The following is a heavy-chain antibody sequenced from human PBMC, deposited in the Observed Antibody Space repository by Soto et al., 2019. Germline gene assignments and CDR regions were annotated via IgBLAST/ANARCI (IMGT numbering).Heavy chain of an antibody. Sequence: GGSLRLSCAASGFTFSSYGMHWVRQAPGKGLEWVAVISYDGSNKYYADSVKGRFTISRDNSKNTLYLQMNSLRAEDTAVYYCAKDFFGGSSVELFDYWGQGTLVTVSS. CDR1: GFTFSSYG. V-gene: IGHV3-30*18. D-gene: IGHD6-6*01. CDR2: ISYDGSNK. CDR3: AKDFFGGSSVELFDY. J-gene: IGHJ4*02.